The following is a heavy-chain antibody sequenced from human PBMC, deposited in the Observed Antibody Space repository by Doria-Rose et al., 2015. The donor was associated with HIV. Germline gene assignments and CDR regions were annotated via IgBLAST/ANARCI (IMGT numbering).Heavy chain of an antibody. D-gene: IGHD1-1*01. CDR1: GGSFSGYY. CDR3: ARGLLRGGWNDVDYYYGMDV. Sequence: QVQLQESGAGLVKPSETLSLTCAVFGGSFSGYYWSWIRQPPGQGLEWIGEINHSGSTNYETSLKSRVTLSLDTSKNLFSLKLSSVTAADTAVYYCARGLLRGGWNDVDYYYGMDVWGQGTTVTVSS. CDR2: INHSGST. J-gene: IGHJ6*02. V-gene: IGHV4-34*01.